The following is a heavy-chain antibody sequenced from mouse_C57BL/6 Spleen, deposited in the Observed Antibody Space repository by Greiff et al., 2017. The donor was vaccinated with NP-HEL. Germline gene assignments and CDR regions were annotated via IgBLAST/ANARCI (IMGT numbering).Heavy chain of an antibody. J-gene: IGHJ2*01. CDR3: ARENYYGSSYDY. D-gene: IGHD1-1*01. V-gene: IGHV5-17*01. Sequence: VQLKESGGGLVKPGGSLKLSCAASGFTFSDYGMHWVRQAPEKGLEWVAYISSGSSTIYYADTVKGRFTISRDNAKNTLFLQMTSLRSEDTAMYYCARENYYGSSYDYWGQGTTLTVSS. CDR2: ISSGSSTI. CDR1: GFTFSDYG.